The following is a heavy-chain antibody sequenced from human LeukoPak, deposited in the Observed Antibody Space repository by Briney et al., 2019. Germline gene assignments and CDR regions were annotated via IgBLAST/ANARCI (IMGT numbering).Heavy chain of an antibody. D-gene: IGHD4-17*01. J-gene: IGHJ6*03. Sequence: GGSLRLSCAASGFTFSSYSMNWVRQAPGKGLEWVSYISSSSSTIYYADSVKGRFTISRDNAKNSLYLQMNSLRAEDTAVYYCARGYGDFYYYYMDVWGKGTTVTVSS. V-gene: IGHV3-48*01. CDR2: ISSSSSTI. CDR3: ARGYGDFYYYYMDV. CDR1: GFTFSSYS.